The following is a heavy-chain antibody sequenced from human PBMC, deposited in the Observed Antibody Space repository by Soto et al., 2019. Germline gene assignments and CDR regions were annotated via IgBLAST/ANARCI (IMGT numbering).Heavy chain of an antibody. J-gene: IGHJ4*02. CDR2: IWPGDSDT. CDR1: GYSFSNYW. CDR3: AGHRPYSASGHYFDY. V-gene: IGHV5-51*01. D-gene: IGHD1-26*01. Sequence: GESLKISCKGSGYSFSNYWIAWVRQMPGGGLEWMGIIWPGDSDTRYSPSFRGQVTISADRSISTAYLQWSSLCASNTAMYFCAGHRPYSASGHYFDYWGRGTMVTVSS.